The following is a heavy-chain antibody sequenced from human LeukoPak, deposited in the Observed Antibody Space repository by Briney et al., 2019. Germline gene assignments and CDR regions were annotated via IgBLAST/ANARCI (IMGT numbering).Heavy chain of an antibody. CDR3: AKDLLGYCSSTSCRSPMDV. CDR1: GFTFDDYA. CDR2: ISWNSGSI. V-gene: IGHV3-9*01. Sequence: GGSLRLSCAASGFTFDDYAMHWVRQAPGKGLEWVSGISWNSGSIGYADSVKGRFTISRDNAKNSLYLQMSSLRAEDTALYYCAKDLLGYCSSTSCRSPMDVWGKGTTVTVSS. J-gene: IGHJ6*03. D-gene: IGHD2-2*01.